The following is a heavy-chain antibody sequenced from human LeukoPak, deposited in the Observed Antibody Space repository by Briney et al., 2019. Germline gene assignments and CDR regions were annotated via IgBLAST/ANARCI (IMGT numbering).Heavy chain of an antibody. CDR2: ISGSGART. V-gene: IGHV3-23*01. Sequence: GGSLRLSCAASGFTFSSYAMSWVRQAPGKGLEWVSDISGSGARTNYADSVKGRFTISRDNSKNTLYLQMNSLRAEDTAVYYCAKALEMTTISYYYYTDVWGKGTTVTISS. CDR3: AKALEMTTISYYYYTDV. CDR1: GFTFSSYA. J-gene: IGHJ6*03. D-gene: IGHD5-24*01.